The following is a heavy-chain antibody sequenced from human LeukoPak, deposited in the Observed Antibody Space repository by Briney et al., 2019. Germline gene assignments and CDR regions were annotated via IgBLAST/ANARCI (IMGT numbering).Heavy chain of an antibody. V-gene: IGHV3-64*01. Sequence: GGSLRLSCAASGFTFSSYAMHWVRQAPGKGLEYVSAISSNGGSTYYANSVKGRFTISRDNSKNTLYLQMGSLRAEDMAVYYCARGGTGRAAAGTSNVYYFDYWGQGTLVTVSS. J-gene: IGHJ4*02. CDR2: ISSNGGST. CDR3: ARGGTGRAAAGTSNVYYFDY. D-gene: IGHD6-13*01. CDR1: GFTFSSYA.